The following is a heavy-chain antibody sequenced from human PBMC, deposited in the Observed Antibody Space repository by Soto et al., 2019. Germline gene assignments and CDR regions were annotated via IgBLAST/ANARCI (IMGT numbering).Heavy chain of an antibody. V-gene: IGHV5-51*01. Sequence: PGECLKSSCNGSGYSFTNYWICWVRQMPWKGLEWMGMIYPADSDTRYSPPFQGQVTISADKSISTAYLQWSSLKASDTAMYYCARMDSSGLGIDYWGQGTLVTVSS. CDR2: IYPADSDT. D-gene: IGHD3-22*01. J-gene: IGHJ4*02. CDR3: ARMDSSGLGIDY. CDR1: GYSFTNYW.